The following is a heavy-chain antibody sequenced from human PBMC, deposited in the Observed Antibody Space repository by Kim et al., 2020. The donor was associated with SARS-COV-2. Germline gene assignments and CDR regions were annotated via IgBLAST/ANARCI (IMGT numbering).Heavy chain of an antibody. J-gene: IGHJ4*02. Sequence: GGSLRLSCAASGFTFSSYAMHWVRQAPGKGLEWVAVISYDGSNKYYADSVKGRFTISRDNSKNTLYLQMNSLRAEDTAVYYCARDRGAARPPMYFDYWGQGTLVTVSS. CDR2: ISYDGSNK. CDR3: ARDRGAARPPMYFDY. D-gene: IGHD6-6*01. V-gene: IGHV3-30*04. CDR1: GFTFSSYA.